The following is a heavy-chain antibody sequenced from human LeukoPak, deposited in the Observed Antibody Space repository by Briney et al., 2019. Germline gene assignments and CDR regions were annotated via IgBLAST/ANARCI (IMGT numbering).Heavy chain of an antibody. CDR3: ARGKSLLAAVINWFDP. CDR1: GGTFSSYA. D-gene: IGHD6-13*01. J-gene: IGHJ5*02. CDR2: IIPIFGTA. V-gene: IGHV1-69*06. Sequence: SVKVSCKASGGTFSSYAISWVRQAPGQGLEWMGGIIPIFGTANYAQKFQGRVTITADKSTSTAYMEPSSLRSEDTAVYYCARGKSLLAAVINWFDPWGQGTLVTVSS.